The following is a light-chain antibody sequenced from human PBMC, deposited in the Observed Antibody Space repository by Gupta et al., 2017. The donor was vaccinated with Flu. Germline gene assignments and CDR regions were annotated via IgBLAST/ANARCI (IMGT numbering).Light chain of an antibody. Sequence: MVLTQSSAILSLSPGERVTLSCRASQFIDTKLAWYQQKPGQAPRLLIHDGSNRATGIPARFSGGGSGTDFTLTISRLESGDSALYHCQQRISWPITFGGGTKVEIK. CDR2: DGS. CDR3: QQRISWPIT. J-gene: IGKJ4*01. V-gene: IGKV3-11*01. CDR1: QFIDTK.